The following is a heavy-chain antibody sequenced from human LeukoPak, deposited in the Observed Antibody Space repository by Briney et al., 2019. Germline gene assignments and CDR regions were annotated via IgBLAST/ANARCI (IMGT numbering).Heavy chain of an antibody. J-gene: IGHJ6*02. CDR1: GGSFSGYD. Sequence: SETLTLTCAVYGGSFSGYDWSWIRQPPGKGLEWIGEINHSASINYKPSLKSRVTISVDTSKNQFSLKLSSVTAADTAVYYCARCTCSSTSGYAGPFSYYYYGMDVWGQGTTVTVSS. CDR2: INHSASI. V-gene: IGHV4-34*01. CDR3: ARCTCSSTSGYAGPFSYYYYGMDV. D-gene: IGHD2-2*01.